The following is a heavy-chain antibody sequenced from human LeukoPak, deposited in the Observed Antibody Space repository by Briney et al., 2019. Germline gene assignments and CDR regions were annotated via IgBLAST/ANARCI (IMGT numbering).Heavy chain of an antibody. J-gene: IGHJ4*02. CDR1: GGFISSYY. CDR3: ARGLSIAAAGVFDY. Sequence: SETLSLTCTVSGGFISSYYWSWIRQPAGKGLEWIGRIYTSGSTNYNPSLKSRVTISVDKSKNQFSLKLSSVTAADTAVYYCARGLSIAAAGVFDYWGQGTLVTVSS. V-gene: IGHV4-4*07. CDR2: IYTSGST. D-gene: IGHD6-13*01.